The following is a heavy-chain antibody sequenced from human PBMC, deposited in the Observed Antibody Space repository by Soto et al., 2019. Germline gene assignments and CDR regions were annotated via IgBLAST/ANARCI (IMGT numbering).Heavy chain of an antibody. CDR2: ISYDGSNK. D-gene: IGHD3-9*01. Sequence: PGGSLRLSCAASGFTFSSYAMHWVRQAPGKGLEWVAVISYDGSNKYYADSVKGRFTISRDNSKNTLYLQMNSLRAEDTAVYYCARGPLRYFDWLSPFDPWGQGTLVTVSS. CDR3: ARGPLRYFDWLSPFDP. J-gene: IGHJ5*02. V-gene: IGHV3-30-3*01. CDR1: GFTFSSYA.